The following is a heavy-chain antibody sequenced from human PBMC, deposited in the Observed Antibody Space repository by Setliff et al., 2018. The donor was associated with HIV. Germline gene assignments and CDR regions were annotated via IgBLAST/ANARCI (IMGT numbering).Heavy chain of an antibody. J-gene: IGHJ6*03. Sequence: PGGSLRLSCAASGFTFSNYGMHWVRQAPGKGLEWVAVIWYDGSYKYYVDSVKGRFTISRDNSKNTLYLQMNSLRAEDTAVYYCAKDGHDQDHYYHMDVWGKGTTVTVSS. V-gene: IGHV3-33*06. CDR3: AKDGHDQDHYYHMDV. CDR2: IWYDGSYK. CDR1: GFTFSNYG. D-gene: IGHD1-1*01.